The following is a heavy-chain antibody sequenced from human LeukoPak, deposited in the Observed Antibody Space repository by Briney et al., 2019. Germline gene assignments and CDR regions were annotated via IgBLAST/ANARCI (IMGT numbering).Heavy chain of an antibody. J-gene: IGHJ4*02. CDR2: INPNSGGT. V-gene: IGHV1-2*02. Sequence: GASVKVSCKASGYTFTGYYMHWVRQAPGQGLEWMGWINPNSGGTNYAQKFQGRVTMTRDTSISTAYMELSRLRSDDTAVYYGARDQGWLQFEEGDYWGQGTLVTVSS. CDR3: ARDQGWLQFEEGDY. CDR1: GYTFTGYY. D-gene: IGHD5-24*01.